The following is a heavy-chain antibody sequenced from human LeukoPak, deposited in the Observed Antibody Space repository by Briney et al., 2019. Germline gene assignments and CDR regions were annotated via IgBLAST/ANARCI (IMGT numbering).Heavy chain of an antibody. CDR2: IYYSGST. CDR1: GGSISSSSYY. CDR3: ARPANSRHDAFDI. D-gene: IGHD6-13*01. V-gene: IGHV4-39*01. Sequence: RPSETLSLTCTVSGGSISSSSYYWGWIRQPPGKGLEWIGSIYYSGSTYYNPSLKSRVTISVDTSKNQFSLKLSSVTAADTAVYYCARPANSRHDAFDIWGQGTMVTVSS. J-gene: IGHJ3*02.